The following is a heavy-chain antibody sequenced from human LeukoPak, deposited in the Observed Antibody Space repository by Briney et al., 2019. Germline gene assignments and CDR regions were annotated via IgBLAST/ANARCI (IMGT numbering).Heavy chain of an antibody. CDR1: GGSITSHY. Sequence: PSETLSLTCTVSGGSITSHYWSWIRQSTGKGLEWNGFTYYTGSTNSNPSLKSRVTMSADPSKNQVSLRLVSVTAADTAIYYCARHRDSLGFHNWFDPWGQGALVTVSS. D-gene: IGHD3-16*01. J-gene: IGHJ5*02. CDR3: ARHRDSLGFHNWFDP. V-gene: IGHV4-59*08. CDR2: TYYTGST.